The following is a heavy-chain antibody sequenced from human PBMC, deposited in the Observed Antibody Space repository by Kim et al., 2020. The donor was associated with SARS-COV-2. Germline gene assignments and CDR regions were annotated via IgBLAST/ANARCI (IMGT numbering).Heavy chain of an antibody. CDR1: EFAFTDSA. Sequence: GGSLRLSCTASEFAFTDSAMSWVRQAPGKGLEWVSGISGSATATTYADSVKGRFTSSRDNSKRALYLQMNSLSAEDTAGYVFASGGYSRGYTGMGVRGLG. CDR3: ASGGYSRGYTGMGV. V-gene: IGHV3-23*01. D-gene: IGHD2-21*02. J-gene: IGHJ6*02. CDR2: ISGSATAT.